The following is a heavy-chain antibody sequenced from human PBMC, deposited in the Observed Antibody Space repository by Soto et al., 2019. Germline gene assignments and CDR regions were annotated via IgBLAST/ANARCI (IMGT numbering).Heavy chain of an antibody. D-gene: IGHD2-15*01. CDR1: GFTFSSYA. J-gene: IGHJ3*02. Sequence: EVQLLESGGGLVQPGGSLRLSCAASGFTFSSYAMSWVRQAPGKGLEWVSAISGSGGSTYYADSVKGRFTISRDNSKNTLYLQMNSLRAEDTAVYYCATGLVVVAATPYVRRGRDASDIWGQGTMVTVSS. CDR2: ISGSGGST. CDR3: ATGLVVVAATPYVRRGRDASDI. V-gene: IGHV3-23*01.